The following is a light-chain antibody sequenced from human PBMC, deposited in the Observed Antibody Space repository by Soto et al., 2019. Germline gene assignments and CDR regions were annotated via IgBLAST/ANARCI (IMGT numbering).Light chain of an antibody. J-gene: IGLJ2*01. CDR2: EVS. Sequence: QSALTQPASVSGSPGQSITISCTGTSTDVGGYKYVSWYQQHPGKSPKLIIYEVSNRPSGISHRFSGSKPGNTDSLTISGLQAEDEADYYCSSYRTSSTVDFGGGTQLTVL. V-gene: IGLV2-14*01. CDR1: STDVGGYKY. CDR3: SSYRTSSTVD.